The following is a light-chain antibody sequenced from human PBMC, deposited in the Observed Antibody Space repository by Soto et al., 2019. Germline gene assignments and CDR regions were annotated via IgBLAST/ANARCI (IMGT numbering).Light chain of an antibody. CDR1: QTVSSRY. CDR2: GAS. J-gene: IGKJ2*01. V-gene: IGKV3-20*01. Sequence: EIVLTQSPGPLSLSPGERATLSCRASQTVSSRYLAWYQQKPGQAPRLLMYGASNRATGIPDRFSGSGSGTDFTLTISRLEPEDFAVYFCQQYGRSPPFTFGQGTKVEIK. CDR3: QQYGRSPPFT.